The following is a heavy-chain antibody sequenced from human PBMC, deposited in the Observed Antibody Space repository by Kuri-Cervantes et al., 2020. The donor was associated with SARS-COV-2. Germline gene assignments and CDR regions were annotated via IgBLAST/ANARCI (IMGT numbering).Heavy chain of an antibody. CDR2: ISYDGSNK. V-gene: IGHV3-30*04. CDR1: GFTFSSYA. Sequence: GGSLRLSCAASGFTFSSYAMHWVRQAPGKGLEWVAVISYDGSNKYYADSVKGRFTISRDNSKNTLYLQMNSLRAEDTAVYYCARDGGGWFDPWGQGTLVTVSS. J-gene: IGHJ5*02. CDR3: ARDGGGWFDP. D-gene: IGHD3-16*01.